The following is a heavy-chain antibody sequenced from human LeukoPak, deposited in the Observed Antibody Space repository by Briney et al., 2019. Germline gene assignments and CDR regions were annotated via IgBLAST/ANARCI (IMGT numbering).Heavy chain of an antibody. D-gene: IGHD4-17*01. J-gene: IGHJ4*02. CDR3: ATLYGDYVTSDY. Sequence: ASVKVSCKASGDSFIVYYIHWVRQAPGQGLEWMGWINPSSDGTHYAQKFLGRVTMTRDTSISTAYMELSRLRSDDTAVYYCATLYGDYVTSDYWGLGTLVTVRS. CDR1: GDSFIVYY. V-gene: IGHV1-2*02. CDR2: INPSSDGT.